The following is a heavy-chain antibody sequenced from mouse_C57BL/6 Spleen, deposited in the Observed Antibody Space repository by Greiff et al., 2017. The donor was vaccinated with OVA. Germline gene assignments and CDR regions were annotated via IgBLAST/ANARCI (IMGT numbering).Heavy chain of an antibody. D-gene: IGHD2-3*01. V-gene: IGHV5-6*01. CDR1: GFTFSSYG. J-gene: IGHJ4*01. CDR3: ARDDGSYAMDY. CDR2: ISSGGSYT. Sequence: EVHLVESGGDLVKPGGSLKLSCAASGFTFSSYGMSWVRQTPDKRLEWVATISSGGSYTYYPDSVKGRFTISRDNAKNTLYLQMSSLKSEDTAMYYCARDDGSYAMDYWGQGTSVTVSS.